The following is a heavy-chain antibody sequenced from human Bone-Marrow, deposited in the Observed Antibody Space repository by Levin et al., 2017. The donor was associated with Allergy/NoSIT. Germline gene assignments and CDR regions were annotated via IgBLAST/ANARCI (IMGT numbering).Heavy chain of an antibody. D-gene: IGHD1-26*01. CDR1: GGSIRSSNW. CDR3: ARRRRGSYPRYYYYGMDV. Sequence: PSPTLSLPCAVSGGSIRSSNWWSWVRQPPGKGLEWIGEIYHSGSTNYNPSLKSRVTISVDKSKNQFSLKLSSVTAADTAVYYCARRRRGSYPRYYYYGMDVWGQGTTVTVSS. J-gene: IGHJ6*02. CDR2: IYHSGST. V-gene: IGHV4-4*02.